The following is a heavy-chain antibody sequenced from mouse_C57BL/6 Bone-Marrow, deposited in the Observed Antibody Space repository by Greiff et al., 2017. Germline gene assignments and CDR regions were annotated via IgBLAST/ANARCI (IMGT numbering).Heavy chain of an antibody. V-gene: IGHV7-3*01. CDR2: IRNKANGYTT. CDR3: ARSSPYLAMDY. J-gene: IGHJ4*01. D-gene: IGHD6-5*01. CDR1: GFTFTDYY. Sequence: EVKVVDSGGRLVQPGGSLSLSCAASGFTFTDYYMSWVRQPPGKALEWLGFIRNKANGYTTEYSASVKGRFTISRNNSQSILYLQMNALRAEDSATYYCARSSPYLAMDYWGQGTSGTVSS.